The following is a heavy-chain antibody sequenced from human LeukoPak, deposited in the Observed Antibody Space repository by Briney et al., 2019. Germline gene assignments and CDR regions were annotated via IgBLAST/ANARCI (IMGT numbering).Heavy chain of an antibody. D-gene: IGHD5-18*01. V-gene: IGHV5-51*01. Sequence: GESLKISCKGSGYSSTSYWIGWVRQMPGKGLEWMGIIYPGDSDTRYSPSFQGQVTISADKSISTAYLQWSSLKASDTAMYYCARPDTAMEGSFHFDYWGQGTLVTVPS. CDR3: ARPDTAMEGSFHFDY. J-gene: IGHJ4*02. CDR2: IYPGDSDT. CDR1: GYSSTSYW.